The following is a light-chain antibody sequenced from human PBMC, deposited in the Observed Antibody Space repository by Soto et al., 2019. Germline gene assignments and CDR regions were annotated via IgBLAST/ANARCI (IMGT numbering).Light chain of an antibody. Sequence: ETVLTQSPGTLSLSPGERATLSCRASQSISSSYLAWYQQKPGQAPRLLIYGASSRATCIPDRFSGSGSGTDFTLTISRLEPEDGAVYYCQQYGSSLWTFGQGTKVEIK. CDR2: GAS. CDR1: QSISSSY. V-gene: IGKV3-20*01. CDR3: QQYGSSLWT. J-gene: IGKJ1*01.